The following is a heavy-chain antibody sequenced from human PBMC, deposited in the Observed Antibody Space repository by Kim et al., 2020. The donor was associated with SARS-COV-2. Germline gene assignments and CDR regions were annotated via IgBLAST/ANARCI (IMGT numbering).Heavy chain of an antibody. CDR1: GFTFSSYA. V-gene: IGHV3-30-3*01. D-gene: IGHD1-26*01. J-gene: IGHJ2*01. Sequence: GGSLRLSCAASGFTFSSYAMHWVRQAPGKGLEWVAVISYDGSNKYYADSVKGRFTISRDNSKNTLYLQMNSLRAEDTAVYYCARPSSGSYYWYFDPWGR. CDR3: ARPSSGSYYWYFDP. CDR2: ISYDGSNK.